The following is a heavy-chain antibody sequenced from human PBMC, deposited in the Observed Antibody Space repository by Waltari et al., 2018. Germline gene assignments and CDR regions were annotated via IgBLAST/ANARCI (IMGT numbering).Heavy chain of an antibody. CDR3: ARERPVVVIAPPYYYYMDV. D-gene: IGHD2-21*01. CDR2: IYYSGST. Sequence: QVQLQESGPGLVKPSQTLSLTCTVSGGSISSGGYYWSWLRPHPGKGLEWIGYIYYSGSTYYNPSLKSRVTISVDTSKNQFSLKLSSVTAADTAVYYCARERPVVVIAPPYYYYMDVWGKGTTVTVSS. J-gene: IGHJ6*03. V-gene: IGHV4-31*03. CDR1: GGSISSGGYY.